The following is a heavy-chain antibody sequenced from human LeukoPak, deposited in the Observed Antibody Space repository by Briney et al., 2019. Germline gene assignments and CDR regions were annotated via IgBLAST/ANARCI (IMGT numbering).Heavy chain of an antibody. CDR2: XXXSGST. V-gene: IGHV4-59*01. D-gene: IGHD6-19*01. CDR1: GGSISSYY. J-gene: IGHJ6*04. Sequence: SETLSLTCTVSGGSISSYYWSWIRQPPGKGLXXXXXXXXSGSTNYNPSLKSRVTISVDTSKNQFSLKLSSVTAADTAVYYCAREKSEEWLGKYYYYGMDVWGKGTTVTVSS. CDR3: AREKSEEWLGKYYYYGMDV.